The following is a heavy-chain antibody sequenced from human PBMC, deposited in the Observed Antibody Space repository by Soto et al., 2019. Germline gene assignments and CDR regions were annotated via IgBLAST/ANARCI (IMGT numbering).Heavy chain of an antibody. J-gene: IGHJ5*02. D-gene: IGHD3-3*01. CDR2: MKPNSGNT. CDR3: ARGLSYYDFWSGYYGWFDP. V-gene: IGHV1-8*01. CDR1: GYTFTSYD. Sequence: QVQLVQSGAEVKKPGASVKVSCKASGYTFTSYDINWVRQATGQGLEWMGWMKPNSGNTGYAQKFQGRVTMTRNTSISTAYMELSSLRSEDTAVYYCARGLSYYDFWSGYYGWFDPWGQGTLVTVSS.